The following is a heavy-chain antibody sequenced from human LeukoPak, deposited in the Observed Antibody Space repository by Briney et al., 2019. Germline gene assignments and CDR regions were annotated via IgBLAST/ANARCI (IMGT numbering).Heavy chain of an antibody. J-gene: IGHJ3*02. CDR1: GGSVSSGSYY. V-gene: IGHV4-61*01. CDR3: AGHVDAFDI. CDR2: IYYSGST. Sequence: SETLSLTCTVSGGSVSSGSYYWSWIRQPPGTGLEWIGYIYYSGSTNYNPSLKSRVTISVDTSKNQFSLKLSSVTAADTAVYYCAGHVDAFDIWGQGTMVTVSS.